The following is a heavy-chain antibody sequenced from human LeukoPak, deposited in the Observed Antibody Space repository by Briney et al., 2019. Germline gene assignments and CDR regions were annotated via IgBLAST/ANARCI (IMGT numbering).Heavy chain of an antibody. V-gene: IGHV4-59*12. CDR2: IYYSGST. CDR3: ARLRNGYYYYYYYMDV. CDR1: GGSISSYY. Sequence: SETLSLTCTVSGGSISSYYWSWIRQPPGKGLEWIGYIYYSGSTNYNPSLKSRVTISVDTSKNQFSLKLSSVTAADTAVYYCARLRNGYYYYYYYMDVWGKGTTVTISS. J-gene: IGHJ6*03. D-gene: IGHD1-1*01.